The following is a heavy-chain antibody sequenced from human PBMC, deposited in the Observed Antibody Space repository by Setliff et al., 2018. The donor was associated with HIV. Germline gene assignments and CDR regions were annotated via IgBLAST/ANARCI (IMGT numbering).Heavy chain of an antibody. CDR2: IYYSGST. D-gene: IGHD4-17*01. CDR3: ARGVVAYDYGDLISLHYFDY. J-gene: IGHJ4*02. V-gene: IGHV4-39*07. Sequence: SETLSLTCSVSGASVVSGSYYWGWIRQPPGKGLEWIGNIYYSGSTYYNPSLKSRVTISVDTSKNQFSLKLSSVTAADTAVYYCARGVVAYDYGDLISLHYFDYWGQGTLVTVSS. CDR1: GASVVSGSYY.